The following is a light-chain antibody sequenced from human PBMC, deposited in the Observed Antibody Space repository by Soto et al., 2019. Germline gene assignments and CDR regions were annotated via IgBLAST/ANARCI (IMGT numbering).Light chain of an antibody. Sequence: DIQMTQSPSTLSASVGDRVTITCRASQSISSWLAWYQQKPGKAPKLLLYKASTLESGVPSRFSGSGSGTEFTLTSSSLQPDDLATYYCQQSFTFGPGTKVDIK. CDR1: QSISSW. CDR2: KAS. V-gene: IGKV1-5*03. CDR3: QQSFT. J-gene: IGKJ3*01.